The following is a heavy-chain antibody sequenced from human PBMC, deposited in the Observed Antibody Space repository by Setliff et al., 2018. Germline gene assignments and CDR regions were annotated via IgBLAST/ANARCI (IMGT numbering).Heavy chain of an antibody. J-gene: IGHJ4*03. CDR1: GGSISSHY. CDR3: ARGGTYRYFDY. CDR2: VYYSGLT. Sequence: SETLSLTCTVSGGSISSHYWSWIRQPPGKGLEWIGYVYYSGLTNYDPSLKSRVTMSVDSSKNQFSLKLSSVTAADTAVYYCARGGTYRYFDYWG. V-gene: IGHV4-59*11.